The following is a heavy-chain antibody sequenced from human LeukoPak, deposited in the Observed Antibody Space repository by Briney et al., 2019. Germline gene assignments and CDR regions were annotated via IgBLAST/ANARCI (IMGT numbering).Heavy chain of an antibody. J-gene: IGHJ3*01. D-gene: IGHD2-2*01. V-gene: IGHV1-2*02. Sequence: ASVKVSCKTSGYTFTGYYMHWVRQAPGQGLEWMGCINPNSGNTHYRQEIQGRVTMTRDTSITTAYMDLSGLTSGDTAVYFCARGGEVVPIVEDAFDFWGQGTLVIVSS. CDR2: INPNSGNT. CDR3: ARGGEVVPIVEDAFDF. CDR1: GYTFTGYY.